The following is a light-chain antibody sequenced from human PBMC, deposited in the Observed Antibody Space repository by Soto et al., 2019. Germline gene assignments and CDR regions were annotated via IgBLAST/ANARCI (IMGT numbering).Light chain of an antibody. CDR1: SSDVGGYNF. V-gene: IGLV2-14*01. Sequence: QSALTQPASVSGSPGQSITISCTGTSSDVGGYNFVSWYQQHPGNAPKLVIFEVSNRPSGVSHRFSGSKSGNTASLTISGLQPEDEADFYCSSYRGSNTDVFGTGTKVTVL. CDR2: EVS. CDR3: SSYRGSNTDV. J-gene: IGLJ1*01.